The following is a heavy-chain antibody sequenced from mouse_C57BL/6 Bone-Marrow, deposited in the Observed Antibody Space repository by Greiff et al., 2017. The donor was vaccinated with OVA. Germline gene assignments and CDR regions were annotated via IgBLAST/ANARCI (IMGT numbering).Heavy chain of an antibody. Sequence: VMLVESGPGLVAPSQSLSITCTVSGFSLTSYAISWVRQPPGKGLEWLGVIWTGGGTNYNSALKSRLGISKDNSKSQVFLKMNSLQTDDTARYYCARGGYDPYYAMDYWGQGTSVTVSS. J-gene: IGHJ4*01. CDR3: ARGGYDPYYAMDY. D-gene: IGHD2-2*01. V-gene: IGHV2-9-1*01. CDR1: GFSLTSYA. CDR2: IWTGGGT.